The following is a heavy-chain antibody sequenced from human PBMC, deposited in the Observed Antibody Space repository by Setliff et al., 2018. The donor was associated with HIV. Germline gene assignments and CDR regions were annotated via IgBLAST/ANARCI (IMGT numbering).Heavy chain of an antibody. CDR3: VREGSTTGRYSYSMDV. CDR2: ITWNGGVM. Sequence: GGSLRLSCETSGFLFNDYAMHWVRQAPGKGLEWVSGITWNGGVMGYVDSTRGRFTISRDNVRNSLYLQMDSLTTDDTAVYYRVREGSTTGRYSYSMDVWGKGTTVTVSS. J-gene: IGHJ6*04. CDR1: GFLFNDYA. D-gene: IGHD3-9*01. V-gene: IGHV3-9*01.